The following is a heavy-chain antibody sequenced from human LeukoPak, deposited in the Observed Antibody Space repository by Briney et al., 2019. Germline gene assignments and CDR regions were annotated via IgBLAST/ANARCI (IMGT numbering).Heavy chain of an antibody. Sequence: ASVKVSCKASGCTFTGYYMHLVRQAPGQGLEWMGRINPNSGGTNYAQKFQGRVTMTRDTSISTAYMELSRLRSDDTAVYYCVNEPLISGTASRWRRGTQVTVSS. D-gene: IGHD1-7*01. J-gene: IGHJ4*02. V-gene: IGHV1-2*06. CDR3: VNEPLISGTASR. CDR1: GCTFTGYY. CDR2: INPNSGGT.